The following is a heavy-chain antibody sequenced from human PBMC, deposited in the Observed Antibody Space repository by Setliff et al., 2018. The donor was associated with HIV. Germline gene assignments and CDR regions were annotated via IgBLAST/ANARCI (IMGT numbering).Heavy chain of an antibody. D-gene: IGHD2-2*02. CDR3: ARQERYCTSADCYRYFNY. CDR2: IYTSGST. Sequence: KSSETLSLTCTVSGGSISTYYWTWIRQPPGKGLEWIGYIYTSGSTSYNPSLKSRLTISLDTSKNQFSLKLGSVTAADTAVYYCARQERYCTSADCYRYFNYWGQGTLVTVSS. CDR1: GGSISTYY. V-gene: IGHV4-4*09. J-gene: IGHJ4*02.